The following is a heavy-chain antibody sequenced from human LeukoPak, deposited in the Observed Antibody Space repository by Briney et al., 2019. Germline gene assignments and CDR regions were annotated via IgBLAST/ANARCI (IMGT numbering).Heavy chain of an antibody. CDR3: ARRKYCSGGSCSYFDY. CDR1: GYRFTSYW. D-gene: IGHD2-15*01. Sequence: GESLKISCKGSGYRFTSYWIGWVRQMPGKGLEWMGIIYPGDSDTRYSPSFQGQVTISADKSISTAYLHWSSLKASHTAMYYCARRKYCSGGSCSYFDYWGQGTLVTVSS. V-gene: IGHV5-51*01. CDR2: IYPGDSDT. J-gene: IGHJ4*02.